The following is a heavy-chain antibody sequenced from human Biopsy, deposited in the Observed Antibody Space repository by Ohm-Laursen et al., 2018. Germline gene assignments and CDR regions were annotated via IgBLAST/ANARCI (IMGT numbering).Heavy chain of an antibody. CDR1: EGTFSNYG. V-gene: IGHV1-69*13. CDR2: NIPILGTG. Sequence: VKISCKAPEGTFSNYGVNWVRQAPGQGLEWLGGNIPILGTGNYAQKFQDRVTVATDTSTSTATMELRSLRSDDTAVYYCATKLTGYFHHWGQGTLVIVSS. J-gene: IGHJ1*01. CDR3: ATKLTGYFHH. D-gene: IGHD3-9*01.